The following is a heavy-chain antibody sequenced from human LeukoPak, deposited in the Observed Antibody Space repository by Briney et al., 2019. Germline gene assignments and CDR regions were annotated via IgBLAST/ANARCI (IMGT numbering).Heavy chain of an antibody. D-gene: IGHD1-1*01. Sequence: GGSLRLSCAASGFTFSNYAMSWVRQVPVKGLEWVSTIIGSGGSAYYADSVNGRFTISRDNSKNTVYLQMNSLGAEDTAVYYCARDQRGYLYYMDVWGKGTTVTISS. CDR2: IIGSGGSA. V-gene: IGHV3-23*01. J-gene: IGHJ6*03. CDR3: ARDQRGYLYYMDV. CDR1: GFTFSNYA.